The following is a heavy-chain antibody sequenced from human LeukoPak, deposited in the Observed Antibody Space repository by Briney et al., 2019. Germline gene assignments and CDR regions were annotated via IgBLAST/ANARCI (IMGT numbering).Heavy chain of an antibody. CDR3: ARQGGNSKYYFDY. J-gene: IGHJ4*02. CDR2: IYPGDSDT. Sequence: GESLKISCKGSGYSFTYYWIGWVRQMPGKGLEWMGIIYPGDSDTRYRPPFQGQVTISVDKSISTAYLQWSSLKASDTAMYYCARQGGNSKYYFDYWGQGTLVTVSS. CDR1: GYSFTYYW. V-gene: IGHV5-51*01. D-gene: IGHD1-1*01.